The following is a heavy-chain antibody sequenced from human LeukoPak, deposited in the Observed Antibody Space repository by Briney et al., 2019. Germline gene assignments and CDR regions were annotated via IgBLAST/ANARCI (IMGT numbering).Heavy chain of an antibody. Sequence: PSETLSLTCAVYGGSFSGYYWSWIRQPPGKGLEWMGEINHSGSTNYNPSLKSRVTIPVDTSKNQFSLKLSSVNAAATAVYYCARGGTMVRGVRTTRAFDIWGQGTMVTVSS. CDR2: INHSGST. CDR3: ARGGTMVRGVRTTRAFDI. D-gene: IGHD3-10*01. CDR1: GGSFSGYY. V-gene: IGHV4-34*01. J-gene: IGHJ3*02.